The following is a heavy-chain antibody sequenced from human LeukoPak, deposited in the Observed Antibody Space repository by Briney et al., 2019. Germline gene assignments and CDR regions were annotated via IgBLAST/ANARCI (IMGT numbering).Heavy chain of an antibody. V-gene: IGHV3-21*01. D-gene: IGHD2-15*01. J-gene: IGHJ4*02. CDR1: GFTFSSYD. CDR3: ARDRWHDY. Sequence: GGSLRLSCAASGFTFSSYDMNWVRQAPGKGLEWVSSISSSSSYIYYADSVKGRFTISRDSAKNSLFLQMNSLRAEDTAVYYCARDRWHDYWGQGTLVTVSS. CDR2: ISSSSSYI.